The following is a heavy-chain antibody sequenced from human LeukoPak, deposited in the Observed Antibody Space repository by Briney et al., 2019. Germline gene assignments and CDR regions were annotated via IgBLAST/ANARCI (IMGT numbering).Heavy chain of an antibody. Sequence: SGTLSLTCTVSGGSISSSSYYWGWIRQPPGKGLEWIGSIYYSGSTYYNPSLKSRVTISVDTSKNQFSLKLSSVTAADTAVYYCASHLGYCSGGSCFTFDYWGQGTLVTVSS. CDR2: IYYSGST. V-gene: IGHV4-39*01. J-gene: IGHJ4*02. CDR3: ASHLGYCSGGSCFTFDY. CDR1: GGSISSSSYY. D-gene: IGHD2-15*01.